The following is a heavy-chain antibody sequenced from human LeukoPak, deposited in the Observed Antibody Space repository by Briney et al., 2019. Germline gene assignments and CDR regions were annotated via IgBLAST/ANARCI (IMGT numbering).Heavy chain of an antibody. CDR3: ARARNYYDSSGYLDC. Sequence: PGGSLRLSCAASRFTFSTYTMNWVRQAPGKGLEWVSSISSSSRYIFYADSIKGRFTISRDNAKNLLYLQVNSLRAEDTAVYYCARARNYYDSSGYLDCWGQGTQVTVSS. V-gene: IGHV3-21*01. D-gene: IGHD3-22*01. CDR2: ISSSSRYI. CDR1: RFTFSTYT. J-gene: IGHJ4*02.